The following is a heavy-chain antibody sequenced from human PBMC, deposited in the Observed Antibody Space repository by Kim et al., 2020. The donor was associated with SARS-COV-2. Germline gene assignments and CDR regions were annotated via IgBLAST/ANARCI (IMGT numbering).Heavy chain of an antibody. D-gene: IGHD1-26*01. J-gene: IGHJ4*02. CDR2: IYSGGSST. CDR1: GFTFSSYA. V-gene: IGHV3-23*03. CDR3: AKVDSGSYSSFDY. Sequence: GGSLRLSCAASGFTFSSYAMSWVRQAPGKGLEWVSVIYSGGSSTYYADSVKGRFTISRDNSKNTLYLQMNSLRAEDTAVYYCAKVDSGSYSSFDYWGQGTLVTVSS.